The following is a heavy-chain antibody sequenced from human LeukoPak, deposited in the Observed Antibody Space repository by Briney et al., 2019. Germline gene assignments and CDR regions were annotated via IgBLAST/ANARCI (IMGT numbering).Heavy chain of an antibody. CDR3: ARDHGIIGGFYYYYGMDV. Sequence: SVKVSCKASGGTFISYAISWVRQAPGQGLEWMGRIIPILGIANYAQKFQGRVTITADKSTSTAYMELSSLRSEDTAVYYCARDHGIIGGFYYYYGMDVWGQGTTVTVSS. CDR2: IIPILGIA. CDR1: GGTFISYA. D-gene: IGHD2/OR15-2a*01. V-gene: IGHV1-69*04. J-gene: IGHJ6*02.